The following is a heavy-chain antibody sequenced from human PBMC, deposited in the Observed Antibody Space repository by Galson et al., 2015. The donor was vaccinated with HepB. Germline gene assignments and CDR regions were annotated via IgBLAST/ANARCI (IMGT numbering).Heavy chain of an antibody. CDR1: GYPFTSYG. V-gene: IGHV1-18*01. D-gene: IGHD3-9*01. CDR3: ARGYDILSPLDF. CDR2: INTYNDNT. Sequence: SVKVSCKASGYPFTSYGFSWVRQAPGQGLEWMGWINTYNDNTNYAQELQGRVSMTTDTSTNTAYMELRSLRSDDTAVYYCARGYDILSPLDFWGQGTLVTVSS. J-gene: IGHJ4*02.